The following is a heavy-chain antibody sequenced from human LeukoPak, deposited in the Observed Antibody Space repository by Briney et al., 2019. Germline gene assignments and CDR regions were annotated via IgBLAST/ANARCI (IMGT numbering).Heavy chain of an antibody. J-gene: IGHJ6*02. V-gene: IGHV5-51*01. CDR2: IYPGDSDT. D-gene: IGHD2-15*01. CDR1: GYTFTSYW. Sequence: GESLMISCKGSGYTFTSYWIAWVRQMPGKGLEWMGIIYPGDSDTRYSPSFQGQVTISADKSISTAYLQWSSLKASDTAMYYCARQYCSGGSCYFPFYGMDVWGQGTTVTVSS. CDR3: ARQYCSGGSCYFPFYGMDV.